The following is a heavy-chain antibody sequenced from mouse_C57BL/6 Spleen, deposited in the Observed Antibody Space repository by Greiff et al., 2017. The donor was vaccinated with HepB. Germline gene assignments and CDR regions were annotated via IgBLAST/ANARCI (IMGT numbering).Heavy chain of an antibody. Sequence: VQLQQPGAELVRPGSSVKLSCKASGYTFTSYWMHWVKQRPIQGLEWIGNIDPSDSETHYNQKFKDKATLTVDKSSSTAYMQLSSLTSEDSAVYYCARQDYGRGIAYWGQGTLVTVSA. CDR2: IDPSDSET. D-gene: IGHD1-1*01. V-gene: IGHV1-52*01. CDR3: ARQDYGRGIAY. CDR1: GYTFTSYW. J-gene: IGHJ3*01.